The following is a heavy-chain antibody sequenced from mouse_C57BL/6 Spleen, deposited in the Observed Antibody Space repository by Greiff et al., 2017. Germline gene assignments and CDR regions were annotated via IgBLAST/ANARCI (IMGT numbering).Heavy chain of an antibody. CDR2: IYPGDGDT. D-gene: IGHD3-3*01. J-gene: IGHJ1*03. CDR3: ARKAGTGDDWCFDV. V-gene: IGHV1-82*01. Sequence: VQLQESGPELVKPGASVKISCKASGYAFSSSWMNWVKQRPGKGLEWIGRIYPGDGDTNYNGKFKGKATLTADKSSSTAYMQLSSLTSEDSAVXFCARKAGTGDDWCFDVWGTGTTVTVSS. CDR1: GYAFSSSW.